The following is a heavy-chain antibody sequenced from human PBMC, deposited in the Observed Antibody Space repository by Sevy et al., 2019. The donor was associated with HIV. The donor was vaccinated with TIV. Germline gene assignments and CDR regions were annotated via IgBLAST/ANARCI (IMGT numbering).Heavy chain of an antibody. Sequence: GGSLRLSCAASGFTVSNSYMSWVRQAPGKGLQWVSIIYRGDSTNYADPVKGRFTSSRDNSKNTLYLEMNNLRAEDTTVYYCARLNVYYFDSIGYYTTGNAFDIWGQGTLVTVSS. CDR2: IYRGDST. CDR1: GFTVSNSY. CDR3: ARLNVYYFDSIGYYTTGNAFDI. V-gene: IGHV3-53*01. D-gene: IGHD3-22*01. J-gene: IGHJ3*02.